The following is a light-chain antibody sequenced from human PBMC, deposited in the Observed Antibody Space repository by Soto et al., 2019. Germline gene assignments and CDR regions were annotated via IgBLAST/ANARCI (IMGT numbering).Light chain of an antibody. J-gene: IGKJ1*01. CDR1: QSISRY. V-gene: IGKV1-39*01. CDR2: AAS. Sequence: DIQMTQSPSSPSASVGDRITITCRASQSISRYLNWYQHKPGKAPKLLINAASSLERGVPSRFSGGGSGTDFTLNISSLQPDDFATYYCQQNYRATTWTFGQGTKVDIK. CDR3: QQNYRATTWT.